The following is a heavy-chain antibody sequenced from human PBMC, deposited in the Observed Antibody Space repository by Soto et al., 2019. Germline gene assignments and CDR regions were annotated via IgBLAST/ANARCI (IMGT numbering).Heavy chain of an antibody. CDR1: GYSIRSGYY. J-gene: IGHJ6*02. Sequence: SETLSLTCGVSGYSIRSGYYWGWIRQPPGKGLEWIGSIYQSGTIYYNASLKSRITISVDTSKNQFSLTLSSVTAAETAVYYCARGSGDYYYGMDVWGQGTTVTVSS. CDR3: ARGSGDYYYGMDV. D-gene: IGHD6-25*01. V-gene: IGHV4-38-2*01. CDR2: IYQSGTI.